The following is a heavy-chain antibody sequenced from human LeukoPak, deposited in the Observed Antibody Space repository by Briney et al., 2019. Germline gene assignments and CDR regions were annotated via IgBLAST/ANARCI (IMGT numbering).Heavy chain of an antibody. V-gene: IGHV3-23*01. CDR1: GLKFSIYG. J-gene: IGHJ4*02. D-gene: IGHD3-22*01. CDR3: ARGVGYDSSGYYALFDY. Sequence: GGSLRLSCSASGLKFSIYGMSWVRQAPGKGLEWVSGISGSGGTTSYADSVQGRFTISRDNSKNTLNLQMNSLRAEDTAVYYCARGVGYDSSGYYALFDYWGQGTLVTVSS. CDR2: ISGSGGTT.